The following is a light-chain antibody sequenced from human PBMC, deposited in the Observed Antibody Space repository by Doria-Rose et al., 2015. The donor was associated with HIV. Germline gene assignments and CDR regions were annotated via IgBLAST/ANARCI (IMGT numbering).Light chain of an antibody. CDR1: QSLLYTSKNY. Sequence: DIQVTQSPESLGMSLGERATLNCKSNQSLLYTSKNYLAWYQQKPGQHPKLLIYWASTRQSGVPARFSGSGSGTDFTLTISSLEAGDVAVYYCQQYYDTPSFGPGTTVDIK. CDR3: QQYYDTPS. J-gene: IGKJ3*01. CDR2: WAS. V-gene: IGKV4-1*01.